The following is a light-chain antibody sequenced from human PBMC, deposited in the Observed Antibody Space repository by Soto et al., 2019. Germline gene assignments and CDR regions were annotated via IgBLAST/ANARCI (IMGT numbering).Light chain of an antibody. J-gene: IGKJ3*01. CDR2: AAS. Sequence: DIQMTQSPSSLSASVGDRVTITCRASQGISNSLAWYQQRPGKAPKLLIYAASTLQSGVPSRFSGGGSGTDFHLTVSSLQPEDGATCYCQKYNSAPLTFGPGTKVDIK. V-gene: IGKV1-27*01. CDR3: QKYNSAPLT. CDR1: QGISNS.